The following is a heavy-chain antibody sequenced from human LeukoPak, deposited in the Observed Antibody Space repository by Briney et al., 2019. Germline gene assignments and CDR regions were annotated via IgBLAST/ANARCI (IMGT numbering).Heavy chain of an antibody. CDR3: GQDY. V-gene: IGHV3-7*01. CDR2: INQDGSEG. Sequence: PGGSLRLSCAASRFTFSSYSMNWVRQAPGKGLEWVANINQDGSEGNYVDSVKGRFTISRDNAKNSLYLQMNSLRVEDTAVYYCGQDYWGQGTLVAVSP. CDR1: RFTFSSYS. J-gene: IGHJ4*02.